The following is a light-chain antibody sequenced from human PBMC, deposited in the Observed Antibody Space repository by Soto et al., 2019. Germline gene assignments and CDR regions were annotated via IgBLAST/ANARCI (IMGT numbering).Light chain of an antibody. Sequence: DIQMTQSPSSVSASVGDRVSITCRASQGISNWLAWYQQKPGRAPKLLIYAASSLQSGVSSRFSGSGSGTDFTLTISSLQPEDFATYYCQKGNSFAFTLGPGTKLDIK. J-gene: IGKJ3*01. CDR3: QKGNSFAFT. CDR2: AAS. CDR1: QGISNW. V-gene: IGKV1D-12*01.